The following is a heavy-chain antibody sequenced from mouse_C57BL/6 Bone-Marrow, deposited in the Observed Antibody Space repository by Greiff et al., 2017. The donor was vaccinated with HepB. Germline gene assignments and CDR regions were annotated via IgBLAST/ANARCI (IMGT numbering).Heavy chain of an antibody. CDR3: ARGDYGSSPHYYAMDY. V-gene: IGHV1-55*01. D-gene: IGHD1-1*01. J-gene: IGHJ4*01. Sequence: QVQLKQPGAELVKPGASVKMSCKASGYTFTSYWITWVKQRPGQGLEWIGDIYPGSGSTNYNEKFKSKATLTVDTSSSTAYMQLSSLTSEDSAVYYCARGDYGSSPHYYAMDYWGQGTSVTVSS. CDR2: IYPGSGST. CDR1: GYTFTSYW.